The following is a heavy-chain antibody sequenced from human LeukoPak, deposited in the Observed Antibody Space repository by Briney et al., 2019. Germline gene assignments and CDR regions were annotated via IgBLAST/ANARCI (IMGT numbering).Heavy chain of an antibody. V-gene: IGHV4-59*01. CDR2: IYYSGST. CDR1: GGSISSYY. J-gene: IGHJ5*02. CDR3: ARERQPNWFDP. D-gene: IGHD6-13*01. Sequence: SETLSLTCTVSGGSISSYYWSWIRQPPGQGLEWIGYIYYSGSTNYNPSLKGRVTLSVDTSKNQFSLKLSSVTAADTAVYYCARERQPNWFDPWGQGTLVTVSS.